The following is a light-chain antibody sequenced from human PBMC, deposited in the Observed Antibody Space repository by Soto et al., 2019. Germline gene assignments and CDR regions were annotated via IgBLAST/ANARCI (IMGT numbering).Light chain of an antibody. Sequence: EIVLTQSPATLSLSPGQRATLSCRASQSVSSYLAWYQQKPGQAPRLLLSDASNRATGVPARFSGSGSGTDFTLTISSLEPEDFAVYYCQQRYTSLTFGQGTRREIK. CDR3: QQRYTSLT. V-gene: IGKV3-11*01. CDR1: QSVSSY. J-gene: IGKJ5*01. CDR2: DAS.